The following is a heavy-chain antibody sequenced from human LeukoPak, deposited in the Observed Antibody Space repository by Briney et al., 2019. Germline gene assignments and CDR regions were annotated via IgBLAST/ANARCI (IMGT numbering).Heavy chain of an antibody. V-gene: IGHV4-59*08. CDR1: NGSVRSYY. J-gene: IGHJ4*02. Sequence: PSETLSLTCTVSNGSVRSYYWSWVRQSPGKGLEWIGYIYYGGSTNYNPSLKSRVTISIHTSRNQFSLMLSSVTAADTAMYYCARYYDRTGFDYWGQGTLVTVSS. CDR2: IYYGGST. CDR3: ARYYDRTGFDY. D-gene: IGHD3-16*01.